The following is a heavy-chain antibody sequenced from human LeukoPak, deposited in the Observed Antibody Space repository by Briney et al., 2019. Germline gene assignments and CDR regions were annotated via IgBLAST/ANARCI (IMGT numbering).Heavy chain of an antibody. V-gene: IGHV4-39*07. CDR1: GGSITSSNYY. D-gene: IGHD2-2*01. CDR2: FYYSGST. J-gene: IGHJ5*02. Sequence: SETLSLTCTVSGGSITSSNYYWGWIRQPPGKGLEWIGSFYYSGSTNYNPSLKSRVTISVDTSKNQFSLKLSSVTAADTAVYYCAREYCSSTSCFPEMDWFDPWGQGTLVTVSS. CDR3: AREYCSSTSCFPEMDWFDP.